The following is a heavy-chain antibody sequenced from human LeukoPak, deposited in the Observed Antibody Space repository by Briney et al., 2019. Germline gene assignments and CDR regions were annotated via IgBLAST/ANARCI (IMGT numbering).Heavy chain of an antibody. CDR3: VTHSSSADY. D-gene: IGHD6-6*01. V-gene: IGHV3-48*03. Sequence: GGSLRLSCAASGFTFSTYEMKWVRQAPGKGLEWVSYITGSGSPIYYADFVKGRFTISIDNAKNSLSLQMNSLRADDTAIYFCVTHSSSADYWGQGTLVTVSS. CDR2: ITGSGSPI. J-gene: IGHJ4*02. CDR1: GFTFSTYE.